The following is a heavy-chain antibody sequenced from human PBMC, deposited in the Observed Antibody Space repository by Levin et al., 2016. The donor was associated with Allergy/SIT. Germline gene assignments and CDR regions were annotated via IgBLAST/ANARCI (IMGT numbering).Heavy chain of an antibody. Sequence: SETLSLTCAVYGGSFSGYYWSWIRQPPGKGLEWIGEINHSGSTNYNPSLKSRVTISVDTSKNQFSLKLSSVTAADTAVYYCARSGYSRQLLSPTNYDYWGQGTLVTVSS. D-gene: IGHD2-21*02. V-gene: IGHV4-34*01. CDR3: ARSGYSRQLLSPTNYDY. J-gene: IGHJ4*02. CDR2: INHSGST. CDR1: GGSFSGYY.